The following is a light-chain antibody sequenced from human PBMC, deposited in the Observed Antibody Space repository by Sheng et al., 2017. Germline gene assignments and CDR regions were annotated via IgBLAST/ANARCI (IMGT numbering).Light chain of an antibody. Sequence: EIVMTQSPATLSVSPGERATLSCRASQTVDSNLAWYQQKPGQAPRLLIYGASTRAPDIPARFSGSGSGTQFTLTISSLQSEDSAVYYCQQRSNWPPAFGGGTKVEIK. J-gene: IGKJ4*01. V-gene: IGKV3-15*01. CDR3: QQRSNWPPA. CDR2: GAS. CDR1: QTVDSN.